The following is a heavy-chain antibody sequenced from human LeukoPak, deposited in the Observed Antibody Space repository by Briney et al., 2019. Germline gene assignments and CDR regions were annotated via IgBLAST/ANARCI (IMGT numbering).Heavy chain of an antibody. Sequence: SETLSLTCAVYGGSFSGYYWSWIRQPPGKGLEWIGEINHSGSTNYNPSLKSRVTISVDTSKNQFSLKLSSVTAADTAVYYCARGRGLVYYYYYMDVWGKGTTVTVSS. CDR2: INHSGST. J-gene: IGHJ6*03. CDR1: GGSFSGYY. CDR3: ARGRGLVYYYYYMDV. D-gene: IGHD1-26*01. V-gene: IGHV4-34*01.